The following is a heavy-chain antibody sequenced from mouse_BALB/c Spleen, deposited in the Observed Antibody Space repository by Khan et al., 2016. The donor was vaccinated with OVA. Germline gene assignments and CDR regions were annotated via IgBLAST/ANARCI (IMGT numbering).Heavy chain of an antibody. CDR3: ARPPYVSYVMVY. J-gene: IGHJ4*01. V-gene: IGHV9-3-1*01. Sequence: QIQLVQSGPELQKPGETVKISCKASGYTFTNYGMNWVKQAPGKGLKWMGWINTHTGEATYADDLKGRFALTLETSASTAYLQINSLKNEDTSTYFCARPPYVSYVMVYWGQGTSVTVSS. D-gene: IGHD1-1*01. CDR2: INTHTGEA. CDR1: GYTFTNYG.